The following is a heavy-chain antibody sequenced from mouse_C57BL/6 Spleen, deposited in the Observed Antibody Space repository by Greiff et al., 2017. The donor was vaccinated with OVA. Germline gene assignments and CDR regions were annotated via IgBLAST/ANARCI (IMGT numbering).Heavy chain of an antibody. V-gene: IGHV5-17*01. CDR2: ISSGSSTI. CDR3: ARNYGSSSPYYFDY. CDR1: GFTFSDSG. Sequence: VQLKESGGGLVKPGGSLKLSCAASGFTFSDSGMHWVRQAPEKGLEWVAYISSGSSTIYYADTVKGRFTISRDNAKNTLFLQMTSLRSEDTAMYYCARNYGSSSPYYFDYWGQGTTLTVSS. J-gene: IGHJ2*01. D-gene: IGHD1-1*01.